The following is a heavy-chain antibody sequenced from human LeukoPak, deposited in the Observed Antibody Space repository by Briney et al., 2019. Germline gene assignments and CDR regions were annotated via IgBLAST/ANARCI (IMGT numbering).Heavy chain of an antibody. CDR3: ATHLQYPIVGAHLPFDY. CDR2: IIPIFGTA. J-gene: IGHJ4*02. V-gene: IGHV1-69*06. CDR1: GGTFSSYA. D-gene: IGHD1-26*01. Sequence: ASVKVSCKASGGTFSSYAISWVRQAPGQGLEWMGGIIPIFGTANYAQKFQGRVTITADKSTSTAYMELSSLRSEDTAVYYCATHLQYPIVGAHLPFDYWGQGTLVTVSS.